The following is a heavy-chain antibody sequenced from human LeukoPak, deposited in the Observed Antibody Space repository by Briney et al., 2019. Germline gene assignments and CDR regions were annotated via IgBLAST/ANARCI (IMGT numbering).Heavy chain of an antibody. CDR3: ARVGDCSSTSCYDAYDY. V-gene: IGHV3-48*03. Sequence: GGSLRLSCAASGFTFSSYEMTWVRQAPGKGLEWVSYISGSGSSIHYADSVKGRFTISRDNAKNSLYLQMNSLRAEDTAVYYCARVGDCSSTSCYDAYDYWGQGTLVTVSS. J-gene: IGHJ4*02. D-gene: IGHD2-2*01. CDR2: ISGSGSSI. CDR1: GFTFSSYE.